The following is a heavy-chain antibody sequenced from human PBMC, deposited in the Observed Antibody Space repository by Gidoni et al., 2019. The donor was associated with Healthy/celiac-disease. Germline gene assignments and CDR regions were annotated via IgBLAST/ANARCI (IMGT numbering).Heavy chain of an antibody. CDR1: GFPFSGPP. J-gene: IGHJ2*01. CDR2: IRSKANIYAT. CDR3: TRHRICGGDCSRQGFYWYFDL. V-gene: IGHV3-73*02. Sequence: EVQLVESGGGLVQPGGALKLSCAASGFPFSGPPRHWVRQASGKGLEWVGRIRSKANIYATAYAASVKGRFTISRDDSKNTAYLQMNSLKTEDTAVYYCTRHRICGGDCSRQGFYWYFDLWGRGTLVTVSS. D-gene: IGHD2-21*01.